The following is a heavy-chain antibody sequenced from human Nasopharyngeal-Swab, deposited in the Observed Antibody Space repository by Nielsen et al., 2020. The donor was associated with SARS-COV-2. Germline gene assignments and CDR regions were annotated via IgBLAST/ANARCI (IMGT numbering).Heavy chain of an antibody. CDR3: ARDYTRFDY. Sequence: ESLKISCASSGFTSSSYWMSWVRQAPGKGLEWVAYIKEDGSEKYFVDSVKGRFTISRDNAKNSLYLQMNSLRAEDTAVYYCARDYTRFDYWGQGTLVTVSS. V-gene: IGHV3-7*05. J-gene: IGHJ4*02. CDR1: GFTSSSYW. CDR2: IKEDGSEK. D-gene: IGHD3-16*01.